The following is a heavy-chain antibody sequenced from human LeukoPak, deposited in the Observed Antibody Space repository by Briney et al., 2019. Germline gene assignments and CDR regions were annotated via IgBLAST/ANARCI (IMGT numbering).Heavy chain of an antibody. CDR2: IRPGGSEG. J-gene: IGHJ4*02. V-gene: IGHV3-7*01. CDR1: GFTFSNYW. D-gene: IGHD2-15*01. CDR3: ARVDCSGYTCFSGFDY. Sequence: GGSLRLSCAVSGFTFSNYWMGWVRQAPGKGLEWAANIRPGGSEGFYGDSVKGRLTISRDNAHSSLILQMNSLRAEDTAVYYCARVDCSGYTCFSGFDYWGQGALVTVAS.